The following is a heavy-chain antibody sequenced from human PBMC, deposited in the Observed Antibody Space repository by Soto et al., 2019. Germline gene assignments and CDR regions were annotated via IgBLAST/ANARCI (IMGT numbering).Heavy chain of an antibody. J-gene: IGHJ5*02. Sequence: PSETLSHTCSVSGDSISNSRFYWAWIRQPPGEGLEWIGSIYHTGNAYYNPSLKSRVTIFVDTSKNQFSLKLTSVTAADTALYYCARDYFDSSDYPTNWFHPWGQGPLVTVSS. CDR3: ARDYFDSSDYPTNWFHP. V-gene: IGHV4-39*01. CDR2: IYHTGNA. CDR1: GDSISNSRFY. D-gene: IGHD3-22*01.